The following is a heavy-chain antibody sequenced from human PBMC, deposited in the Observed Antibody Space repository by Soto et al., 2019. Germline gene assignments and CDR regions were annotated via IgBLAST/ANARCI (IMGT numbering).Heavy chain of an antibody. Sequence: ASVKVSCKASGYTFTSYYMHWVRQAPGQGLEWMGIINPSGGSTSYAQKFQGRVTMTRDTSTSTVYMELSSLRSEDTAVYYCARAPKGYCSSTSCQTRNNCFDPWGQGTLVTVSS. CDR3: ARAPKGYCSSTSCQTRNNCFDP. CDR1: GYTFTSYY. V-gene: IGHV1-46*03. CDR2: INPSGGST. D-gene: IGHD2-2*01. J-gene: IGHJ5*02.